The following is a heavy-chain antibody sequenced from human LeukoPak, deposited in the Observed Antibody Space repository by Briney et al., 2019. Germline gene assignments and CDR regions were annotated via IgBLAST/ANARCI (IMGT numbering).Heavy chain of an antibody. J-gene: IGHJ6*02. Sequence: ASVKVSCKASGYTFTSYDINWVRQATGQGLEWMGWMNPNSGNTGYAQKFQGRVTMTRNTSISTAYMELSSLRSDDTAVYYCARRAMPLPDGSSDGMDVWGQGTTVTVSS. D-gene: IGHD1-26*01. V-gene: IGHV1-8*01. CDR1: GYTFTSYD. CDR2: MNPNSGNT. CDR3: ARRAMPLPDGSSDGMDV.